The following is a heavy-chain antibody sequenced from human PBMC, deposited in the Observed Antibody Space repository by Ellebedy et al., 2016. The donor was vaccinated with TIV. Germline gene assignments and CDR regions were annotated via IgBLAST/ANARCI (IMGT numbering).Heavy chain of an antibody. V-gene: IGHV2-70*11. Sequence: SGPTLVKPTQTLTLTCSFSGFSLTTSGMSVNWIRQPPGKALDWLARLTWDDDKYYSSSLKTRLTISKDTSKNQVVFTMTNMDPVDTATYYCVRIPYDSSGYSPYWGQGVLVTVSS. J-gene: IGHJ4*02. CDR1: GFSLTTSGMS. CDR2: LTWDDDK. CDR3: VRIPYDSSGYSPY. D-gene: IGHD3-22*01.